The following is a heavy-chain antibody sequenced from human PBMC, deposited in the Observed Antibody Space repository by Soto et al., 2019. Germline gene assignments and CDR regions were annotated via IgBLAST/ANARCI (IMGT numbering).Heavy chain of an antibody. Sequence: XGSLRLSFAASGFTFSSYCMDWVRQAPGKGLEWVAVISYDGSNKYYADSVKGRFTISRDNSKNTLYLQMNSLRAEDTAVYYCAKPPHDTQLYFDWGQGTLVTVSS. CDR3: AKPPHDTQLYFD. J-gene: IGHJ4*02. CDR2: ISYDGSNK. CDR1: GFTFSSYC. D-gene: IGHD3-9*01. V-gene: IGHV3-30*18.